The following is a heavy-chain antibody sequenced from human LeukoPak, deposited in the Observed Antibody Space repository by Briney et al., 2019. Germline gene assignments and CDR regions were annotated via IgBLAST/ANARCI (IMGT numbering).Heavy chain of an antibody. V-gene: IGHV4-39*01. CDR2: IYYSGST. D-gene: IGHD6-13*01. Sequence: SETLSLTCTVSGGSISSSSYYWGWIRQPPGKGLEWIGSIYYSGSTCYNPSLKSRVTISVDTSKNQFSLKLSSVTAADTAVYYCARPRDSSSWLNFDYWGQGTLVTVSS. CDR3: ARPRDSSSWLNFDY. J-gene: IGHJ4*02. CDR1: GGSISSSSYY.